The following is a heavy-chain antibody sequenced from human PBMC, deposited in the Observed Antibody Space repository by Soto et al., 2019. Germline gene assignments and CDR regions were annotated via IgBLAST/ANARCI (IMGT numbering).Heavy chain of an antibody. CDR3: ARGLGYCSSTSCEPSNFDY. D-gene: IGHD2-2*01. Sequence: PSETLSLTCTVSGGSISSGGYYWSWIRQHPGKGLEWIGYIYYSGSTYYNPSLKSRVTISVDTSKNQFSLKLSSVTAADTAVYYCARGLGYCSSTSCEPSNFDYWGQGTLVTVSS. V-gene: IGHV4-31*03. CDR1: GGSISSGGYY. CDR2: IYYSGST. J-gene: IGHJ4*02.